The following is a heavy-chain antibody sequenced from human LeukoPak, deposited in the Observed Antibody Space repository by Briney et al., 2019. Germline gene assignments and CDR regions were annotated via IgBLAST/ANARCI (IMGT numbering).Heavy chain of an antibody. Sequence: PGGSLRLSCAASGFTFSSYAMSWVRQAPGKGLEGVSAISGSGGSTYYADSVKGRFTISRDNSKNTLYLQMNSLRAEDTAVYYCAKVMDSSSSAGDYWGQGTLVTVSS. V-gene: IGHV3-23*01. CDR2: ISGSGGST. J-gene: IGHJ4*02. D-gene: IGHD6-6*01. CDR3: AKVMDSSSSAGDY. CDR1: GFTFSSYA.